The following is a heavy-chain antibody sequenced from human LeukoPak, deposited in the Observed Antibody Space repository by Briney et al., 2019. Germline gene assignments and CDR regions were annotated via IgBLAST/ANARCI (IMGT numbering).Heavy chain of an antibody. CDR3: APLTVASSFDY. J-gene: IGHJ4*02. D-gene: IGHD6-19*01. Sequence: GGSLRLSCAASGFAFSVYEMYWVRQAPGKGLEWVSYISSSGGTRYYADSVKGRFTISRDNAKNSLYLQMNSLRAEDTAVYYCAPLTVASSFDYWGQGTLVTVSS. CDR1: GFAFSVYE. V-gene: IGHV3-48*03. CDR2: ISSSGGTR.